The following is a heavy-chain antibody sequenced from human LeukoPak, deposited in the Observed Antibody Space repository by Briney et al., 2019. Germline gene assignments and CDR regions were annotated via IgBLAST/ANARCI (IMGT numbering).Heavy chain of an antibody. CDR2: ISGGGANT. Sequence: GGSLRLSCAASGFSFSNSGMSWVRQAPAKGLEWVAGISGGGANTHYADSVKGRFTISRDNSKNTLFLQMNSLRDEDTAIYYCSKWNGYGDYWGQGTLVTVSS. D-gene: IGHD1-1*01. V-gene: IGHV3-23*01. CDR3: SKWNGYGDY. J-gene: IGHJ4*02. CDR1: GFSFSNSG.